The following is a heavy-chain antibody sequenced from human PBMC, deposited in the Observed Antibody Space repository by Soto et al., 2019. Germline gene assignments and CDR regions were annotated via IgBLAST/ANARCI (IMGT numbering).Heavy chain of an antibody. CDR2: IIPIFGTA. CDR1: GGTFSSYA. V-gene: IGHV1-69*06. Sequence: QVQLVQSGAEVKKPGSSVKVSCKASGGTFSSYAISWVRQAPGQGLAWMGGIIPIFGTANYAQKFQGRVTITADKSTSTAYMELSSLRSEDTAVSYCARDQDFWSGFYYYYYGMDVWGQGTTVTVSS. J-gene: IGHJ6*02. CDR3: ARDQDFWSGFYYYYYGMDV. D-gene: IGHD3-3*01.